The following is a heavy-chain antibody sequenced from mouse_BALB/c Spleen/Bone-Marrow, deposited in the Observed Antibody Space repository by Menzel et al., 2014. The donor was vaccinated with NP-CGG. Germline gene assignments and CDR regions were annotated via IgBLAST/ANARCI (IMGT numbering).Heavy chain of an antibody. CDR3: ARNWVYFDY. Sequence: QVQLQQSGAELVKPGAPVKLSCKASGYTSTSYWMNWVKQRPGRGLEWIGRIDPSDSETHYNQKFKDKATLTVDKSSSTAYIQLSSLTSEDSAVYYCARNWVYFDYWGQGTTLTVSS. J-gene: IGHJ2*01. CDR1: GYTSTSYW. V-gene: IGHV1-69*02. D-gene: IGHD4-1*01. CDR2: IDPSDSET.